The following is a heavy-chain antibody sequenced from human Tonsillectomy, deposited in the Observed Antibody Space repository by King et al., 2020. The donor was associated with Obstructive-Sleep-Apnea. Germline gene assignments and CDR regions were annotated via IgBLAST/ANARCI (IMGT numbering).Heavy chain of an antibody. D-gene: IGHD6-13*01. V-gene: IGHV4-34*01. CDR1: GGSFSDFY. Sequence: VQLQQWGAGLLKPSETLSLTCGVSGGSFSDFYWSWIRQPPGKGLEWIGEINHSGSTSYNPSLRSRVAISVDTSNNQFSLKLSSVTAADTAVYYCARGSGATAVNWFDPWGQGTLVTVSS. CDR3: ARGSGATAVNWFDP. CDR2: INHSGST. J-gene: IGHJ5*02.